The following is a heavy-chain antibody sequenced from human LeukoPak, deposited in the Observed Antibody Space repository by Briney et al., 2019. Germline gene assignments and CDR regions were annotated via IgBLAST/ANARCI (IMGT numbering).Heavy chain of an antibody. CDR3: ARVDLSLPGIFDY. V-gene: IGHV4-59*01. D-gene: IGHD3-10*01. J-gene: IGHJ4*02. CDR1: GGSISSYY. CDR2: IYYSGST. Sequence: SETLFLTCTVSGGSISSYYWSWIRQPPGKGLEWIGYIYYSGSTNYNPSLKSQVTISVDTSKNQFSLKLSSVTAADTAVYYCARVDLSLPGIFDYWGQGTLVTVSS.